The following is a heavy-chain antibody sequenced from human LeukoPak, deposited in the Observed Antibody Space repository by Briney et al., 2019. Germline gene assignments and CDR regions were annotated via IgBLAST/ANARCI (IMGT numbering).Heavy chain of an antibody. D-gene: IGHD3-22*01. CDR1: GGSFSGYY. J-gene: IGHJ3*02. CDR3: ARLHYYDSSGYYYSYAFDI. V-gene: IGHV4-34*01. Sequence: PSETLSLTCAVYGGSFSGYYWSWIRQPPGKGLEWIGEINHSGSTNYNPSLKSRVTISVDTSKNQFSLKLSSVTAADTAVYYCARLHYYDSSGYYYSYAFDIWGQGTMVTVSS. CDR2: INHSGST.